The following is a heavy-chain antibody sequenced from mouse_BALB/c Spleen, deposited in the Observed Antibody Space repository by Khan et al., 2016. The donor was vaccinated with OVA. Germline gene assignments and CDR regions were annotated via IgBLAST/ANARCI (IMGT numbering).Heavy chain of an antibody. CDR3: ASIRLRVDY. V-gene: IGHV1-4*02. D-gene: IGHD1-2*01. CDR1: GYSFTTYT. J-gene: IGHJ4*01. Sequence: QVQLQQSAAELARPGASVKMSCKASGYSFTTYTIHWVKQRPGQGLEWIGNINPSSGYIEYNQKFKDKTTLTADKSSSTAYMQLSSLTSEDSAVYYCASIRLRVDYWGQGTSVTVSS. CDR2: INPSSGYI.